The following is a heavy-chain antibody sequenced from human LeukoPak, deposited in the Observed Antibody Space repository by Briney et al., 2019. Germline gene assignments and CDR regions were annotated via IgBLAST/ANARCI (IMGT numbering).Heavy chain of an antibody. CDR3: AKAADYSNPFDY. V-gene: IGHV3-30*02. CDR2: IRYDGSNK. J-gene: IGHJ4*02. D-gene: IGHD4-11*01. CDR1: GFTFSSYG. Sequence: GGSLRLSCAASGFTFSSYGMHWVRQAPGKGLEWVAFIRYDGSNKYYADSVKGRFTISRDNSKNTLYLQMNSLRAEDTAVYYCAKAADYSNPFDYWGQGTLATVSS.